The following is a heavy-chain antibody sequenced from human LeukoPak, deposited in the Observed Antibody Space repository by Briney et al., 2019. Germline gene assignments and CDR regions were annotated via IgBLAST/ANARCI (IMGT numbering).Heavy chain of an antibody. J-gene: IGHJ5*02. CDR3: ARDCGGDCYQLPNWFDP. Sequence: GASVKVSCKASGYTFNSFGINWVRQAPGQGLEWMGWISAYNGNTKYAQQFQGRVTMTTDRSISTVYMELRSLRSDDTATYYCARDCGGDCYQLPNWFDPWGQGTLVTVSS. CDR1: GYTFNSFG. V-gene: IGHV1-18*01. D-gene: IGHD2-21*02. CDR2: ISAYNGNT.